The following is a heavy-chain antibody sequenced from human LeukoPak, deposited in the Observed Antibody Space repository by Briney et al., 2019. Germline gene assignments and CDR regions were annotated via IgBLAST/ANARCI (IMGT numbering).Heavy chain of an antibody. J-gene: IGHJ6*03. Sequence: ASVKVSCKASGYTFTSYDINWVRQATGQGLEWMGWMNPNSGNTGYAQKFQGRVTMTRSTSISTAYMELSSLRSEDTAVYYCARGFLQWLVREYYYYYMDVWGKGTTVTVSS. V-gene: IGHV1-8*01. D-gene: IGHD6-19*01. CDR3: ARGFLQWLVREYYYYYMDV. CDR2: MNPNSGNT. CDR1: GYTFTSYD.